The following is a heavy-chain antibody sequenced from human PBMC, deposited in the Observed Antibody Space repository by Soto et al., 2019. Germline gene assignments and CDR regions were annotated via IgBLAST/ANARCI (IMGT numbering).Heavy chain of an antibody. J-gene: IGHJ6*03. CDR1: GGTFSSYT. D-gene: IGHD1-1*01. Sequence: QVQLVQSGAEVKKPGSSVKVSCKASGGTFSSYTISWVRQAPGQGLEWMGRIIPILGIANYAQKFQGRGTITAEKSTSTAYLEVSSLRSDDTAVYYCARDIPPNETKWKYYYMDVWGTGTTVTVAS. CDR3: ARDIPPNETKWKYYYMDV. V-gene: IGHV1-69*08. CDR2: IIPILGIA.